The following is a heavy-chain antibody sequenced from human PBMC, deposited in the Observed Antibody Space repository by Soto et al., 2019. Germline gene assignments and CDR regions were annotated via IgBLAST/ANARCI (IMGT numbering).Heavy chain of an antibody. Sequence: GGSLRLSCVASGFSFSSYAMSWVRQAPGKGLEWVSVISGRDGSTYYGDSVKGRFTISRDNSKNTLYLQMNSLRAEDTAVYYCARDRERDAWYEDYWGQGTLVTVSS. V-gene: IGHV3-23*02. CDR3: ARDRERDAWYEDY. J-gene: IGHJ4*02. D-gene: IGHD6-13*01. CDR1: GFSFSSYA. CDR2: ISGRDGST.